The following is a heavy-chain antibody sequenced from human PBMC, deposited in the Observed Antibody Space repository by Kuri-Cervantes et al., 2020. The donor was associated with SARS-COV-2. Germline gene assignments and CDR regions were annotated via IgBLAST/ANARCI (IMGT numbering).Heavy chain of an antibody. J-gene: IGHJ3*02. CDR1: GFTFSSYG. CDR2: ISYDGSNK. V-gene: IGHV3-30*03. Sequence: GGSLRLSCAASGFTFSSYGMHWVRQAPGEGLEWVAVISYDGSNKYYADSVKGRFTISRDNSKNTLYLQMNSLRAEDTAVYYCASETTLSQNAFDIWGQGTMVTVSS. CDR3: ASETTLSQNAFDI. D-gene: IGHD4-17*01.